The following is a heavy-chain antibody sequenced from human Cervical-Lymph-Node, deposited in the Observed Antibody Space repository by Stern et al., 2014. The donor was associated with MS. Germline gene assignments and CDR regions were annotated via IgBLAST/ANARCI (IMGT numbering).Heavy chain of an antibody. CDR1: GFTFSSYS. CDR2: ISSSRSTI. J-gene: IGHJ5*02. V-gene: IGHV3-48*02. D-gene: IGHD1-14*01. CDR3: AREDELGGTA. Sequence: EVQLVQSGGGLVQPGGSLRLSCAASGFTFSSYSMNWVRQAPGKGLEWVSYISSSRSTIYYADSVKGRFTIARDNAKNSLYLQMNSLRDEDTAVYYCAREDELGGTAWGQGTLVTVSS.